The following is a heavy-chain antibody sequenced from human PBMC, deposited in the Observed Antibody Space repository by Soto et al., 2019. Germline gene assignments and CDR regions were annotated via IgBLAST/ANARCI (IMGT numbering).Heavy chain of an antibody. CDR1: GGTFSSYT. V-gene: IGHV1-69*04. CDR3: AREGYYDILTGYDNRRYFDL. J-gene: IGHJ2*01. Sequence: ASVKVSCKASGGTFSSYTISWVRQAPGQGLEWMGRIIPILGIANYAQKFQGRVTITADKSTSTAYMELSSLRSEDTAVYYCAREGYYDILTGYDNRRYFDLWGRGTLVTVSS. D-gene: IGHD3-9*01. CDR2: IIPILGIA.